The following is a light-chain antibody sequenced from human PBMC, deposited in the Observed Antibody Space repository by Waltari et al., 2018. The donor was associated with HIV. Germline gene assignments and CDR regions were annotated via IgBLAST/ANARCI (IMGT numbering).Light chain of an antibody. V-gene: IGLV1-44*01. CDR2: SDD. Sequence: QSVLTQPPSASGTPGQRVVISCSGSDSHLGSKHIKWFQQLPGSAPKVLVYSDDHRPSGVPDRFSGSKSGTSASLAISGVQSEDEADYYCAAWDDSLNAYVFGSGTKVTVL. J-gene: IGLJ1*01. CDR3: AAWDDSLNAYV. CDR1: DSHLGSKH.